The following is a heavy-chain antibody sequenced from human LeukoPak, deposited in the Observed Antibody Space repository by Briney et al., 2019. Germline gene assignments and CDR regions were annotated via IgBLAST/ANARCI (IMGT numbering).Heavy chain of an antibody. CDR1: GGSIGSSGYY. J-gene: IGHJ6*02. Sequence: SETLSLTCTVSGGSIGSSGYYWGWVRQPPGTGLEWVASIFYSGTTYYNPSLKSRLTISIDTSKKQFSLKLNSLTAADTAVYCARHKGAGTTNYDGMDVWGQGTTVTVSS. CDR2: IFYSGTT. CDR3: ARHKGAGTTNYDGMDV. V-gene: IGHV4-39*01. D-gene: IGHD1-7*01.